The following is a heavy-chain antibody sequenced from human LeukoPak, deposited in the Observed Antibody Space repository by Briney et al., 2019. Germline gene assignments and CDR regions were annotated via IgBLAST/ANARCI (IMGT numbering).Heavy chain of an antibody. CDR2: ISAYNFNT. Sequence: ASVKVSCKASGYTFTSYGISWVRQAPGQGLEWMGWISAYNFNTNDAQKLQGRVTMTTDTSTTTAYMELRSLRSDDTAVYYCARVPVSGPGARFDYWGQGTLVTVSS. D-gene: IGHD4-11*01. J-gene: IGHJ4*02. CDR1: GYTFTSYG. V-gene: IGHV1-18*01. CDR3: ARVPVSGPGARFDY.